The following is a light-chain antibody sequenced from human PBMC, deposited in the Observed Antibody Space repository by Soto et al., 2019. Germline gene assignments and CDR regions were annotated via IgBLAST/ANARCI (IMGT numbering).Light chain of an antibody. Sequence: QSVLTQPASVSGSPGQSITISCTGTSSDVGAYNYVSWYQQHPGKAPQLMIYEVSNRPSGVSNRFSGSKSGNTASLTLSGLQAEDEGDYYCRSYTSGSTWVFGGGTKLTVL. CDR3: RSYTSGSTWV. CDR2: EVS. J-gene: IGLJ3*02. V-gene: IGLV2-14*01. CDR1: SSDVGAYNY.